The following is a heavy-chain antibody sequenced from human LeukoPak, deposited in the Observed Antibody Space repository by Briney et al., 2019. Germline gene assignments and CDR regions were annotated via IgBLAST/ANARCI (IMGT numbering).Heavy chain of an antibody. CDR2: IYSGGST. J-gene: IGHJ4*02. CDR1: GFTLSSNY. CDR3: ARHDYGDYYSFDY. D-gene: IGHD4-17*01. Sequence: GGSLRLSSAPSGFTLSSNYMSSVRQAPGKRLEWVSVIYSGGSTYYAVSVKGRFTISRDNSKHTLYLQMNSLRAEDTAVYYCARHDYGDYYSFDYWGQGTLVTVSS. V-gene: IGHV3-66*04.